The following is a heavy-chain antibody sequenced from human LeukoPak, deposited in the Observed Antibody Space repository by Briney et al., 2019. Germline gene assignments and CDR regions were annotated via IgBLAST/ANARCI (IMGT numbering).Heavy chain of an antibody. CDR3: XXXXXXXXXIFGVMTPVHYGMDV. Sequence: GGSLRLSCAASGFSFSSSWMNWVRQAPGKGLEWVANIKQDGSEKHYVDSVKGRFTISRDNAKNSLYLQMNSLAAEDTAAYYCXXXXXXXXXIFGVMTPVHYGMDVWGQGTTVTVSS. V-gene: IGHV3-7*01. J-gene: IGHJ6*02. CDR1: GFSFSSSW. D-gene: IGHD3-3*01. CDR2: IKQDGSEK.